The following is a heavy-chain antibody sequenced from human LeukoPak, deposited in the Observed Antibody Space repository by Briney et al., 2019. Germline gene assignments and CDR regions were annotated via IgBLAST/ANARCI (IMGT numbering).Heavy chain of an antibody. J-gene: IGHJ4*02. D-gene: IGHD5-24*01. V-gene: IGHV4-34*01. CDR2: IYYSGST. CDR1: GGSFSGYY. CDR3: ARDRGDGYNSGYFEY. Sequence: KSSETLSLTCAVYGGSFSGYYWSWVRQPPGKGLEWIGSIYYSGSTYYNPSLKSRVTISVDTSKNQFSLKLSSVTAADTAVYYCARDRGDGYNSGYFEYWGQGTLVTVSS.